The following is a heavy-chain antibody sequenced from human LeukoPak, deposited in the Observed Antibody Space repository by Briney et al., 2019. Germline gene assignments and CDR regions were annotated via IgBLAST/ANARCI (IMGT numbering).Heavy chain of an antibody. D-gene: IGHD3-10*01. CDR3: ARVELLWFGELSLLFDY. V-gene: IGHV3-7*03. Sequence: GGSLRLSCAASGFTFSSYWMSWVRQAPGKGLEWVANIKQDGSEKYYVDSVKGRFTISRGNAKNSLYLQMNSLRAEDTAVYYCARVELLWFGELSLLFDYWGQGTLVTVSS. CDR2: IKQDGSEK. CDR1: GFTFSSYW. J-gene: IGHJ4*02.